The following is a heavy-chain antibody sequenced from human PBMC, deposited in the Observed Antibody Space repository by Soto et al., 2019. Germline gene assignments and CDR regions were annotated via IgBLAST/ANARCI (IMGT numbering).Heavy chain of an antibody. J-gene: IGHJ4*02. Sequence: GGSLRLSCAASGFTFRSYAMEWVRQAPGKGLEWVSGISASDGSTYYADSVKGRFTISRDNSKNTLYLQLNSLRAEDTAVYYCAKEQYAAAGPDYWGQGTLVTVSS. V-gene: IGHV3-23*01. D-gene: IGHD6-13*01. CDR3: AKEQYAAAGPDY. CDR2: ISASDGST. CDR1: GFTFRSYA.